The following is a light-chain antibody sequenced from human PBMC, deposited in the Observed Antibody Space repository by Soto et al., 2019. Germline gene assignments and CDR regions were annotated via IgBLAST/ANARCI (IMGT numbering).Light chain of an antibody. CDR1: QNISNY. CDR3: QQYNNWPF. Sequence: IVLTQSLATLSLSPGIRATLSCRASQNISNYLIWYQQKPGQAPRLLIYGASTRATGIPARFSGSGSGTEFTLTISSLQSEDFAVYYCQQYNNWPFFGPGTKVDI. CDR2: GAS. J-gene: IGKJ3*01. V-gene: IGKV3-15*01.